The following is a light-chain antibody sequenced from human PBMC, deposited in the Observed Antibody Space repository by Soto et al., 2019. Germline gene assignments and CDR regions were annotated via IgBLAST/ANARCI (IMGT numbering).Light chain of an antibody. Sequence: QSVLTQPPSVSEAPGQRVTISCSGSNVGNKAVNWYQQLPGKAPKLLLYYVDMLSSGVSDRFSGSKSGTSASLAISGLQNDDDGDYYCAIWDDSVDGWVFGGGTKLTVL. J-gene: IGLJ3*02. CDR3: AIWDDSVDGWV. CDR1: NVGNKA. V-gene: IGLV1-36*01. CDR2: YVD.